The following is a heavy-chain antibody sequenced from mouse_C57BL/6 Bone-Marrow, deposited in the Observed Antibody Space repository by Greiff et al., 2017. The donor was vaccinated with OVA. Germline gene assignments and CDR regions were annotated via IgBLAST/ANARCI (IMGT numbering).Heavy chain of an antibody. J-gene: IGHJ3*01. CDR3: ARRGWLLRGSFAY. V-gene: IGHV1-19*01. CDR1: GYTFTDYY. Sequence: EVQLQQSGPVLVKPGASVKMSCKASGYTFTDYYMNWVKQSHGKSLEWIGVINPYNGGTSYNQKFKGKATLTVDKSSSTAYMELNSLTSEDSAVYYCARRGWLLRGSFAYWGQGTLVTVSA. CDR2: INPYNGGT. D-gene: IGHD2-3*01.